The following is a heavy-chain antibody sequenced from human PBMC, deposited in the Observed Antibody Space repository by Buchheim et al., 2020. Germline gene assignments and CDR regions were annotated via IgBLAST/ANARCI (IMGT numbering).Heavy chain of an antibody. CDR3: AKGENIAVAGPGDY. CDR2: ISSAGSKK. D-gene: IGHD6-19*01. Sequence: QLVESGGALVQPGGSLRLSCVASMSTFSNSEMNWVRQTPGKGLEWIAYISSAGSKKDYADSVKGRFSISRDNSKNTLYLQMNSLRAEDTAVYYCAKGENIAVAGPGDYWGQGTL. CDR1: MSTFSNSE. V-gene: IGHV3-48*03. J-gene: IGHJ4*02.